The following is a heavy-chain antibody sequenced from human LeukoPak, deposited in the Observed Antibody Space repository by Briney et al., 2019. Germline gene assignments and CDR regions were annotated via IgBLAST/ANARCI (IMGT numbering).Heavy chain of an antibody. CDR2: IIPILGIA. CDR1: GGTFSSYT. Sequence: SVKVSCKASGGTFSSYTISWVRQAPGQGLEWMGRIIPILGIANYAQKFQGRVTITADKSTSTAYMELSSLRSEDTAVYYCARGWGSEDAFDIWGQGTMVTVSS. CDR3: ARGWGSEDAFDI. J-gene: IGHJ3*02. V-gene: IGHV1-69*02. D-gene: IGHD7-27*01.